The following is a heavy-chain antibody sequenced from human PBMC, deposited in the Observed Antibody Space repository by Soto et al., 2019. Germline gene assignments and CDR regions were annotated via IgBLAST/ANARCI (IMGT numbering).Heavy chain of an antibody. Sequence: PGGSLRLSCTASGFTFSIYAMHWVRQAPGKGLEWVAIISYDGTKIDYAGSVKGRFTISRDNSKNTLYLQMHSLTAEDTAVYYCANGRATYGLLTHDYWGQGTLVTVSS. CDR3: ANGRATYGLLTHDY. D-gene: IGHD3-9*01. V-gene: IGHV3-30-3*01. CDR2: ISYDGTKI. CDR1: GFTFSIYA. J-gene: IGHJ4*02.